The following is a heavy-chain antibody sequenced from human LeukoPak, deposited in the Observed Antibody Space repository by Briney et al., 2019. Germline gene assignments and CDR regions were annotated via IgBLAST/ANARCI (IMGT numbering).Heavy chain of an antibody. J-gene: IGHJ4*02. Sequence: SVKVSCKASGYTFTGYYMHWVRQAPGQGLELMGWINPNSGGTNYAQKFQGRVTMTRDTSISTAYMELSRLRSDDTAVYYCARADDVLRFLERWGQGTLVTVSS. CDR3: ARADDVLRFLER. V-gene: IGHV1-2*02. CDR2: INPNSGGT. CDR1: GYTFTGYY. D-gene: IGHD3-3*01.